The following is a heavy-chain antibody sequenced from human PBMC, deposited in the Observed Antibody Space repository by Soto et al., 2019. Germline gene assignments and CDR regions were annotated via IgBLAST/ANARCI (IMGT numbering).Heavy chain of an antibody. J-gene: IGHJ6*02. CDR2: INPNSGGT. CDR1: GYTFIGYY. CDR3: ARVGGELAGLGYYGMDV. Sequence: QVQLVQSGAEVKKTGASVKVSCKASGYTFIGYYIHWVRQAPGQGLEWVGWINPNSGGTNYAQRFQGWVTMTRDRSIRTAYMDMSRLKSDDTDVYYCARVGGELAGLGYYGMDVWGQGTTVTVSS. V-gene: IGHV1-2*04. D-gene: IGHD1-26*01.